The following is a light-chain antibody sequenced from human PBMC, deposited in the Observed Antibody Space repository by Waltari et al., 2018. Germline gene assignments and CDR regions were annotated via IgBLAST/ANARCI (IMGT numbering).Light chain of an antibody. J-gene: IGKJ4*01. CDR3: LQHDTYPLT. CDR2: SSK. CDR1: QRIASY. V-gene: IGKV1-6*02. Sequence: IQMTQSPSSLSASVGDTVTITRRASQRIASYVNWFQQKPGKSPTLLIFSSKTLQSGVPSRFRGSGSGTDFTLTISGLQPEDFATYFCLQHDTYPLTFGGGTVVEI.